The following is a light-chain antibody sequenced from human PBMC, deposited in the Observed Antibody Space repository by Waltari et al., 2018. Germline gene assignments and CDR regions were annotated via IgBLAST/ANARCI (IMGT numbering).Light chain of an antibody. Sequence: EIVLTPSPGTLSLYQGERATLSCRASQSVSRALAWYQPKPGQAPRLLIDGASNRATGIPYRFSGSVSGADFSLTISSLEPEDFAVYYCQHYLRLPATFGQGTKVEIK. CDR3: QHYLRLPAT. CDR1: QSVSRA. J-gene: IGKJ1*01. V-gene: IGKV3-20*01. CDR2: GAS.